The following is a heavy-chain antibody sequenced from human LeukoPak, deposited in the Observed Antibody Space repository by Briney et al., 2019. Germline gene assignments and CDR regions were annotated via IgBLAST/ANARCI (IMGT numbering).Heavy chain of an antibody. CDR2: ISSSSSYI. CDR3: ARDRDPYYDYLWGSYRPSYFDD. CDR1: GFTFSSYS. D-gene: IGHD3-16*02. J-gene: IGHJ4*02. V-gene: IGHV3-21*01. Sequence: GGSLRLSCAASGFTFSSYSMNWVRQAPGKGLEWVSSISSSSSYIYYADSVKGRFTISRDNTKNSLYLQMNSLRAEDTAVYYFARDRDPYYDYLWGSYRPSYFDDWGQGTLVTVSS.